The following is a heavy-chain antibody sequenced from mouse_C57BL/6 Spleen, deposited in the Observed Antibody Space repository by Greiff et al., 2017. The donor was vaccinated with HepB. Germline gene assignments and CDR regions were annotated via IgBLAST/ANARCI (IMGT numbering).Heavy chain of an antibody. CDR1: GYTFTSYG. CDR3: ARCAYYSNYPFAY. D-gene: IGHD2-5*01. Sequence: QVQLQQSGAELARPGASVKLSCKASGYTFTSYGISWVKQRTGQGLEWIGEIYPRSGNTYYNEKFKGKATLTADKSSSTAYMELRSLTSEDSAVYFCARCAYYSNYPFAYWGQGTLVTVSA. CDR2: IYPRSGNT. V-gene: IGHV1-81*01. J-gene: IGHJ3*01.